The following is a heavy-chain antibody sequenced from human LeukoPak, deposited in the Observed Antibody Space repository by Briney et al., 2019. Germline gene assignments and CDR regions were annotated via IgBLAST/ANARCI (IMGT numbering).Heavy chain of an antibody. CDR2: IYYSGST. CDR3: ARRMNLMVRGSYNN. CDR1: GDSISSHY. D-gene: IGHD3-10*01. V-gene: IGHV4-59*05. Sequence: SETLSLTCTVSGDSISSHYWSWIRQPPGKGLEWIGSIYYSGSTYYNPSLKSRVTISVDTSKNQFSLKLSSVTAADTAVYYCARRMNLMVRGSYNNWGQGTLVTVSS. J-gene: IGHJ4*02.